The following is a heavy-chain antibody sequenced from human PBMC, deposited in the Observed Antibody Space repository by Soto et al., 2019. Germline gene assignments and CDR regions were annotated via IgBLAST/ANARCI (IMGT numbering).Heavy chain of an antibody. V-gene: IGHV3-30*18. CDR1: GFTFSSYG. D-gene: IGHD5-12*01. CDR2: ISYDGSNK. Sequence: QVQLVESGGGVVQPGRSLRLSCAASGFTFSSYGMHWVRQAPGKGLEWVAVISYDGSNKYYADSVKGRFTISRDNSKNTLYLQMNSLRGEDTAVYYCAKDRAATFTPVGMDVWGHGTTVTVSS. CDR3: AKDRAATFTPVGMDV. J-gene: IGHJ6*02.